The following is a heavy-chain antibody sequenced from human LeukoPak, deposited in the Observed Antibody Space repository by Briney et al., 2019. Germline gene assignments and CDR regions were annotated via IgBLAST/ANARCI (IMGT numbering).Heavy chain of an antibody. Sequence: ASVKVSCKISGFGLCVLSIHWMRQAPGKGLEWVGGIRPETGEPIFAQKFRGRVTITEDTFTDTGYLELRGLTSEDTAVYYCSTDSGRSYFYFDFWGQGTLVTVSS. V-gene: IGHV1-24*01. J-gene: IGHJ4*02. CDR1: GFGLCVLS. CDR2: IRPETGEP. CDR3: STDSGRSYFYFDF. D-gene: IGHD3-10*01.